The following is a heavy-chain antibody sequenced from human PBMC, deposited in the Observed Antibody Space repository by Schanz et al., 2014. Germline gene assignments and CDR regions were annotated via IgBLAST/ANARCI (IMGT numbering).Heavy chain of an antibody. CDR3: ARRASCSRIGCPFDS. CDR1: GFIFSSYG. V-gene: IGHV3-72*01. D-gene: IGHD2-2*01. Sequence: VQLLQFGGGVVQPGRSLRLSCAASGFIFSSYGLHWVRQAPGKGLEWVGRVRNKNNRYTTEYAASVKGRFTISRDDSKNSLYLQMNSLKTEDTAMYYCARRASCSRIGCPFDSWGQGTLVTVSS. J-gene: IGHJ4*02. CDR2: VRNKNNRYTT.